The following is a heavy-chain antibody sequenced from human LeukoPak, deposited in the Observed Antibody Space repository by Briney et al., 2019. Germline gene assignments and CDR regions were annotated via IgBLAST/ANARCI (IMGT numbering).Heavy chain of an antibody. CDR1: GGSISSYY. CDR3: ARETYYYDSSGYYYSEDAFDI. J-gene: IGHJ3*02. Sequence: SETLSLTCTVSGGSISSYYWSWIRQPPGKGLEWIGYIYYSGSTNYNPSLKSRVTISVDTSKNQFSLKLSSVTAADTAVYYCARETYYYDSSGYYYSEDAFDIWGQGTMVTVSS. V-gene: IGHV4-59*01. CDR2: IYYSGST. D-gene: IGHD3-22*01.